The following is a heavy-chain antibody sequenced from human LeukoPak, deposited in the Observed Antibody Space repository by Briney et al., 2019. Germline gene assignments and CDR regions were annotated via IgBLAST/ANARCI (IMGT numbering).Heavy chain of an antibody. D-gene: IGHD3-9*01. V-gene: IGHV3-21*01. CDR2: ISSSSSYI. CDR1: GFTFSSYS. Sequence: GGSLRLSCVASGFTFSSYSMNWVRQAPGKGLEWVSSISSSSSYIYYADSVKGRFNISRDNAKNSLYLQMNSLRAEDTAVYYCASLKYYDILTGYYGDYWGQGTLVTVSS. J-gene: IGHJ4*02. CDR3: ASLKYYDILTGYYGDY.